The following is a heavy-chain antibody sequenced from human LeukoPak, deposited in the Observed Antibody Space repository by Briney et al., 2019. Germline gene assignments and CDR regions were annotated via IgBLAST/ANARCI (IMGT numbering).Heavy chain of an antibody. V-gene: IGHV4-30-2*01. J-gene: IGHJ5*02. CDR1: GGSISSGGYY. Sequence: SETLSLTCTVSGGSISSGGYYWSWIRQPPGKGLEWIGYIYHSGSTYYNPSLKSRVTISVDRSKNQFSLKLSSVTAADTAVYYCARDGFGIAAGNWFDPWGQGTLVTVSS. D-gene: IGHD6-13*01. CDR2: IYHSGST. CDR3: ARDGFGIAAGNWFDP.